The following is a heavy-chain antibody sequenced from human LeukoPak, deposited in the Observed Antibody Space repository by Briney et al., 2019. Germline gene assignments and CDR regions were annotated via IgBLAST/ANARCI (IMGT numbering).Heavy chain of an antibody. J-gene: IGHJ4*02. CDR1: GGSISSSSYY. V-gene: IGHV4-39*07. CDR2: IYHSGST. Sequence: PSETLSLTCTVSGGSISSSSYYWGWIRQPPGKGLEWIGSIYHSGSTYYNPSLKSRVTISVDTSKNQFSLKLSSVTAADTAVYYCARYCGGDCYRPSGNDYWGQGTLVTVSS. CDR3: ARYCGGDCYRPSGNDY. D-gene: IGHD2-21*02.